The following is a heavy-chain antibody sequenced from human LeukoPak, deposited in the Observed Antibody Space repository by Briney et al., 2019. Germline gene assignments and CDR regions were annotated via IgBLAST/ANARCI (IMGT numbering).Heavy chain of an antibody. V-gene: IGHV4-34*01. J-gene: IGHJ5*02. CDR1: GGSFSGYY. Sequence: SETLSLTCAVYGGSFSGYYWSWIRQPPGKGLEWIGEINHSGSTNYNPSLKSRVTISVDTSKNQFSLKLSSVTAADTAVYYCARIGLRYYHDSSGYSHWFDPWGQGTLVTVSS. D-gene: IGHD3-22*01. CDR2: INHSGST. CDR3: ARIGLRYYHDSSGYSHWFDP.